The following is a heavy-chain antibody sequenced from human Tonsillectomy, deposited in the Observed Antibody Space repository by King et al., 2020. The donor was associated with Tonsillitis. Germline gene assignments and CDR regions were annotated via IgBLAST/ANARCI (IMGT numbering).Heavy chain of an antibody. V-gene: IGHV4-38-2*02. D-gene: IGHD5-24*01. CDR1: YYSISSGSN. J-gene: IGHJ2*01. CDR2: IFHSGNT. CDR3: ARDSDGSNPGYFDL. Sequence: VQLQESGPGLVKPSQTLSLTCTVSYYSISSGSNWGWIRQPPGKGLEWIGSIFHSGNTYYNPSLKTRVTISVDTSKNQFSLRLSSVTAADTAVYYCARDSDGSNPGYFDLWGRGTLVTVSS.